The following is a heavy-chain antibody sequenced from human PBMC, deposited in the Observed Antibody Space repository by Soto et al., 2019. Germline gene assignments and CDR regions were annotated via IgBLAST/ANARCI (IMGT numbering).Heavy chain of an antibody. V-gene: IGHV4-59*01. J-gene: IGHJ4*02. Sequence: SETLSLTCTVSGGTISGYYWSWIRQPPGKGLEWIGYIYYSGSTNYKPSLKSRITISVDTSKNQFSPKLSSVTAADTAVYYFASLPDDYGDWSPSYFDYWGQGTLVTVSP. D-gene: IGHD4-17*01. CDR2: IYYSGST. CDR3: ASLPDDYGDWSPSYFDY. CDR1: GGTISGYY.